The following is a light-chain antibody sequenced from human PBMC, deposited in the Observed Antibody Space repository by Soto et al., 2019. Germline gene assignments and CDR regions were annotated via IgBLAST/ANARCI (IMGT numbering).Light chain of an antibody. CDR2: EVS. J-gene: IGLJ1*01. V-gene: IGLV2-14*01. Sequence: QSALTQPASVSGSPGQSITISCTGTSSDVGGYNYVSWYQQHSGKAPKLMIYEVSYRPSGVSNRFSGSKSGNTASLTISGLQAEDEADYYCSSYTSSSTLYVFGTGTKLTVL. CDR3: SSYTSSSTLYV. CDR1: SSDVGGYNY.